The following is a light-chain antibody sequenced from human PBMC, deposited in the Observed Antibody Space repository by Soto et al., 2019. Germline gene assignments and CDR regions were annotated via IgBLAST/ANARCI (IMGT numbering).Light chain of an antibody. Sequence: EIVLTQSPASLSLSPGGRATLSCRASQSLNKSLVWYQQKPGQAPRLLIDGASNRATGIPARFSGSGSGTDFTLTISSLEPEDFAVYFCQQRSSWPLTFGGGTKVDIK. CDR2: GAS. CDR1: QSLNKS. J-gene: IGKJ4*02. CDR3: QQRSSWPLT. V-gene: IGKV3-11*01.